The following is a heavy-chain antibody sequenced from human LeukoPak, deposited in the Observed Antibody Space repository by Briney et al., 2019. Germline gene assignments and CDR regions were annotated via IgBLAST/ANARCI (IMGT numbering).Heavy chain of an antibody. D-gene: IGHD5-18*01. J-gene: IGHJ6*03. V-gene: IGHV1-69*06. CDR1: GGTFSNFA. CDR3: ARGRCAGYSYGYSFCYYYYMDV. Sequence: SVKVSCKASGGTFSNFAISWVRQAPGQGLEWMGGIIPIFGTTNYAQKFQGRVTITADKSTSTAYMELSSLRSEDTAVYYCARGRCAGYSYGYSFCYYYYMDVWGKGTTVTVSS. CDR2: IIPIFGTT.